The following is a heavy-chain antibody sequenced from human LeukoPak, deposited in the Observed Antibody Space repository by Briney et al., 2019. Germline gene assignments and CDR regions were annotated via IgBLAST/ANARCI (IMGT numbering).Heavy chain of an antibody. CDR3: AKALYGDYTRNNWFDP. J-gene: IGHJ5*02. CDR2: ISWNSGSI. D-gene: IGHD4-17*01. V-gene: IGHV3-9*01. Sequence: GGSLRLSCAASGFTFDDYAMHWVRQAPGKGLEWVSGISWNSGSIGYADSVKGRFTISRDNAKNSLHLQMNSLRAEDTAFYYCAKALYGDYTRNNWFDPWGQGTLVTVSS. CDR1: GFTFDDYA.